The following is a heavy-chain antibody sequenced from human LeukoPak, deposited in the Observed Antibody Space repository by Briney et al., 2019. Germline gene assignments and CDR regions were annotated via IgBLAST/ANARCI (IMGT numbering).Heavy chain of an antibody. CDR1: GFNFGTYS. D-gene: IGHD4-11*01. Sequence: GGSLRLSCAASGFNFGTYSMNWVRRAPGKGLEWVSHISSSSTSKYYADSVKGRFTISRDNAKNSLFLQMNSLRDGDTAVYYCARDKDYVNYPFDYWGQGTLVTVSS. CDR3: ARDKDYVNYPFDY. J-gene: IGHJ4*02. V-gene: IGHV3-48*02. CDR2: ISSSSTSK.